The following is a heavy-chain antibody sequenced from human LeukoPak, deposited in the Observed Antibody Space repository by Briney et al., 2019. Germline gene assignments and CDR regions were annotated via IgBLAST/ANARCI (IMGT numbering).Heavy chain of an antibody. V-gene: IGHV4-59*01. D-gene: IGHD6-19*01. J-gene: IGHJ4*01. CDR1: GGSISSYY. CDR2: MYYSGST. Sequence: SETLSLTCTVSGGSISSYYWSWIRQPPGKGLEYIGYMYYSGSTYHNPSLKSRVTMSVDTSKNQFSLKLSSLTAADTAVYYCARGGGIAVPGNDYWGHGTQVTVSS. CDR3: ARGGGIAVPGNDY.